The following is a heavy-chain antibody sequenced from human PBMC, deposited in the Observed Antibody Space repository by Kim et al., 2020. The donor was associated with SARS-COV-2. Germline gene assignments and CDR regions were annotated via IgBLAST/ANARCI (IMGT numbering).Heavy chain of an antibody. V-gene: IGHV3-30*18. CDR2: ISYDGRNK. CDR1: GFTFSNYG. D-gene: IGHD4-17*01. J-gene: IGHJ5*02. Sequence: GGSLRLSCAASGFTFSNYGMHWVRQAPGKGLEWVAVISYDGRNKYYGDSVKGRFAISRDNSKNTLYLQMDSLRAEDTALFYCAKGGYGDYAGGGFDPWGQGTLVTVSS. CDR3: AKGGYGDYAGGGFDP.